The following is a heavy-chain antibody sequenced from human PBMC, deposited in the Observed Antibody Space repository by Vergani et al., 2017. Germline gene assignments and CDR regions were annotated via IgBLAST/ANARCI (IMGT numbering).Heavy chain of an antibody. D-gene: IGHD2-8*01. V-gene: IGHV3-33*01. J-gene: IGHJ4*02. CDR3: ARGEPRYCTNGVCYTGEVDY. CDR1: GFTFSSYG. Sequence: QVQLVESGGGVVQPGRSLRLSCAASGFTFSSYGMHWVRQAPGKGLEWVAVIWYDGSNKYYADSVKGRFTISRDNSKNTLYLQMNSLRAEDTAVYYCARGEPRYCTNGVCYTGEVDYWGQGTLVTVSS. CDR2: IWYDGSNK.